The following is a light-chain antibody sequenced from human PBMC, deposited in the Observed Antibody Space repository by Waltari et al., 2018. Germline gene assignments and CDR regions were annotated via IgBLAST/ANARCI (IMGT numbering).Light chain of an antibody. J-gene: IGLJ3*02. CDR2: DVT. CDR3: TSQALDGVVL. V-gene: IGLV2-14*03. CDR1: GRAIDDSDF. Sequence: QSALTHPAPVSGSPGQSITLPCTGIGRAIDDSDFVPWYQHQPGKAPRVIIYDVTNRPSGISHRFSASKSANTASLTISGLQPEDEGDYYCTSQALDGVVLFGGGTQVTV.